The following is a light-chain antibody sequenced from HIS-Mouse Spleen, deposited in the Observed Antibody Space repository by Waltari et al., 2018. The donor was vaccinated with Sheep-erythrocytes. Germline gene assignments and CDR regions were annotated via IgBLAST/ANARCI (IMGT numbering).Light chain of an antibody. J-gene: IGLJ2*01. CDR3: CSYAGSYTFVV. CDR1: NSDVGGYNY. V-gene: IGLV2-11*01. Sequence: QSALTQPRSVSGSPGQSVTISCTGTNSDVGGYNYVSWYQQHPGKAPKLMIYDVSKRPSWVPDRFSGSKSGNTASLTISGLQAEDEADYYCCSYAGSYTFVVFGGGTKLTVL. CDR2: DVS.